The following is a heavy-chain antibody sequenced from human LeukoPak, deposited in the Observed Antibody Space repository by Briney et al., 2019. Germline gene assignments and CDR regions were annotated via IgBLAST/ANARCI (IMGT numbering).Heavy chain of an antibody. CDR1: GGSISSGDYY. Sequence: SETLSLTCTVSGGSISSGDYYWSCIRQPPGKGLEWIAYMYYSGSTYYNPSLKSRVTMSADTSKNQLSLKLSSVTASDTAVYYCARPYYYDSRIDPWGQGILVTVSS. CDR3: ARPYYYDSRIDP. D-gene: IGHD3-22*01. CDR2: MYYSGST. V-gene: IGHV4-30-4*01. J-gene: IGHJ5*02.